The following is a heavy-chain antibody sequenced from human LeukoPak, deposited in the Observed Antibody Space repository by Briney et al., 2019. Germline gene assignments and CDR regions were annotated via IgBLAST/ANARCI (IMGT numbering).Heavy chain of an antibody. CDR2: ISYDGSNK. CDR3: AKDEGTGYYGMDV. Sequence: PGRSLRLSCAASGFTFSSYGMHWVRQAPGKGLEWVAVISYDGSNKYYADSVKGRFTISRDNSKNTLYLQMNSLRAEDTAAYYCAKDEGTGYYGMDVWGQGTTVTVSS. CDR1: GFTFSSYG. J-gene: IGHJ6*02. V-gene: IGHV3-30*18. D-gene: IGHD2-8*02.